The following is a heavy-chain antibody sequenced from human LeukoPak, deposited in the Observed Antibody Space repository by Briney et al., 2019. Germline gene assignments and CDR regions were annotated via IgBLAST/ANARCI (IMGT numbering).Heavy chain of an antibody. CDR1: GYSFTSYW. D-gene: IGHD3-9*01. CDR3: ARAYDILTGYYLNWFDP. J-gene: IGHJ5*02. V-gene: IGHV5-51*01. Sequence: GESPKISCKGSGYSFTSYWIGWVRQMPGKGLGWMGIIYPGDSDTRYSPSFQGQVTISADKSISTAYLQWSSLKASDTAMYYCARAYDILTGYYLNWFDPWGQGTLVTVSS. CDR2: IYPGDSDT.